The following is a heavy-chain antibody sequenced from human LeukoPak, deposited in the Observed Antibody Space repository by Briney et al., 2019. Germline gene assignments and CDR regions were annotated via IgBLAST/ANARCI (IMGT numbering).Heavy chain of an antibody. CDR1: GGSISSYY. Sequence: SETLSLTCTVSGGSISSYYWSWIRQPPGKGLEWIGYIYYSGSTNYNPSLKSRVTISVDTSKNQFSLNLTSVTAADTAVYYCARFTPQGYGWGGYNRFDPWGQGTLVTVSS. D-gene: IGHD3-16*01. CDR3: ARFTPQGYGWGGYNRFDP. V-gene: IGHV4-59*01. J-gene: IGHJ5*02. CDR2: IYYSGST.